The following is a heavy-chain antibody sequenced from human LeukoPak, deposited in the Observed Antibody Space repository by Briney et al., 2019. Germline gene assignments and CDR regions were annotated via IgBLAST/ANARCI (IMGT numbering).Heavy chain of an antibody. CDR1: GGSFSGYY. J-gene: IGHJ4*02. CDR3: ARAGKNTGALDY. Sequence: SETLSLTCAVYGGSFSGYYWSWIRQPAGKGLEWIGRIHTRGTTNYNPSLKSRVTISVDTSKNQFSLKLSSVTAADTAVYYCARAGKNTGALDYWGQGTLVTVSS. CDR2: IHTRGTT. D-gene: IGHD2/OR15-2a*01. V-gene: IGHV4-59*10.